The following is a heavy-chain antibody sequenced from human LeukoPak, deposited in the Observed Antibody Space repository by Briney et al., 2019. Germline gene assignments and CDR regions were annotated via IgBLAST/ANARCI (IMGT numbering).Heavy chain of an antibody. J-gene: IGHJ6*03. CDR2: IYTSGST. Sequence: SETLSLTCTVSGGSISSYYWSWIRQPAGKGLEWIGRIYTSGSTNYNPSLKSRVTMSVDTSKNQFSLKLSSVTAADTAVYYCARDIVATISGHYYYMDVWGKGTTVTVSS. V-gene: IGHV4-4*07. D-gene: IGHD5-12*01. CDR3: ARDIVATISGHYYYMDV. CDR1: GGSISSYY.